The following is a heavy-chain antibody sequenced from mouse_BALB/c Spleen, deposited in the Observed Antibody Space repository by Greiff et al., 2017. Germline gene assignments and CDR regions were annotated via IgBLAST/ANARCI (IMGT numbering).Heavy chain of an antibody. CDR2: ISSGGST. CDR3: ARGDAMDY. Sequence: DVQLQESGGGLVKPGGSLKLSCAASGFTFSSYAMSWVRQTPEKRLEWVASISSGGSTYYPDSVKGRFTISRDNARNILYLQMSSLRSEDTAMYYCARGDAMDYWGQGTSVTVSS. J-gene: IGHJ4*01. V-gene: IGHV5-6-5*01. CDR1: GFTFSSYA.